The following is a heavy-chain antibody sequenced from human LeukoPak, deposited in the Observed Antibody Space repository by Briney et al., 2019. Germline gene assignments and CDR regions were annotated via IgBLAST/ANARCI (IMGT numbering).Heavy chain of an antibody. CDR1: GGSFSSGSYY. V-gene: IGHV4-61*01. J-gene: IGHJ4*02. CDR2: IYYSGRT. Sequence: SETLSLTCTVSGGSFSSGSYYWSWIRQPPGKGLDWIGYIYYSGRTNYNPSLKSRVTLSVDTSKNQFSLKLSSVTAADTAVYYCARDRYYKGFGYYWDYGGQGTRVTVSS. D-gene: IGHD3-22*01. CDR3: ARDRYYKGFGYYWDY.